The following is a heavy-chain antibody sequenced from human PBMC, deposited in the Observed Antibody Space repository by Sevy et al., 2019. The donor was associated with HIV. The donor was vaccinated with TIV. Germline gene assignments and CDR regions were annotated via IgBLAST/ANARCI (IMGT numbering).Heavy chain of an antibody. V-gene: IGHV3-15*01. Sequence: GGSLRLSCAASGFTFSNAWMSWVRQTPGKGLEWVGRIKSKTDGGTTDYAAPVKGRFTISRDDSKNTLYLQMNSLKTEDTAVYYCTTGVGVGATPGYYYYYMDVWGKGTTVTVSS. CDR3: TTGVGVGATPGYYYYYMDV. CDR2: IKSKTDGGTT. D-gene: IGHD1-26*01. J-gene: IGHJ6*03. CDR1: GFTFSNAW.